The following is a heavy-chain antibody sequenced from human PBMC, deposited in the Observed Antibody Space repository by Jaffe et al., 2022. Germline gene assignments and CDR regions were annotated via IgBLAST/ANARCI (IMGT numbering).Heavy chain of an antibody. J-gene: IGHJ4*02. D-gene: IGHD3-10*01. CDR3: ARALHYFGSGSPWMDFDS. Sequence: EVQLVESGGGLVQPGGSLRLSCAASGFTFSLYWMNWVRQAPGKGLVWVSRIKSDGSGTTYADSVKGRFTISRDNAKNTLYLQLNSLRAEDTAVYYCARALHYFGSGSPWMDFDSWGQGTLVTVSS. CDR2: IKSDGSGT. CDR1: GFTFSLYW. V-gene: IGHV3-74*02.